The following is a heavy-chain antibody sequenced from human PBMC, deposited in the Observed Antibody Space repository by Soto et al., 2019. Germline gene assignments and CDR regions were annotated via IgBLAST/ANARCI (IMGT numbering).Heavy chain of an antibody. CDR3: AKGEGGRRAAVAGHFDY. CDR2: ISWNSGSI. J-gene: IGHJ4*02. CDR1: GFTFDDYA. V-gene: IGHV3-9*01. Sequence: EVQLVESGGGLVQPGRSLRLSCAASGFTFDDYAMHWVRQAPGKGLEWVSGISWNSGSIGYVDSVKGRFTISRDNAKNSLYLQMNSLRAEDTALYYCAKGEGGRRAAVAGHFDYWGQGTLVTVSS. D-gene: IGHD6-19*01.